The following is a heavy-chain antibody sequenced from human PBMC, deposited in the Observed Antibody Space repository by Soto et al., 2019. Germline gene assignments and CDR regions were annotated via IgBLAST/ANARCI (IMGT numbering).Heavy chain of an antibody. CDR3: ARAPYYDILTGYYDRDYYYGMDV. Sequence: SETLSLTCAVYGGSFSGYYWTWIGQPPGTGLEWIGEINHSGSTNYNPSLKSRVTISVDTSKNQFSLKLTSVTAADTAVYYCARAPYYDILTGYYDRDYYYGMDVWGQGTTVT. CDR1: GGSFSGYY. V-gene: IGHV4-34*01. CDR2: INHSGST. D-gene: IGHD3-9*01. J-gene: IGHJ6*02.